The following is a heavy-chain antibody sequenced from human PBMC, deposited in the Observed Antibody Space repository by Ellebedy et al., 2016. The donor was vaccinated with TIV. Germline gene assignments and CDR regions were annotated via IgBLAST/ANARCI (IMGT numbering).Heavy chain of an antibody. CDR3: AQGGIYCSGGSCPPDY. CDR2: IYYSGST. V-gene: IGHV4-59*01. CDR1: GGSISSYY. Sequence: MPSETLSLTCTVSGGSISSYYWSWIRQPPGKGLEWIGYIYYSGSTNYNPSIKSRVTISVDTSKNQFSLKLSPVTAADTAVYYCAQGGIYCSGGSCPPDYWGQGTLVTVSS. J-gene: IGHJ4*02. D-gene: IGHD2-15*01.